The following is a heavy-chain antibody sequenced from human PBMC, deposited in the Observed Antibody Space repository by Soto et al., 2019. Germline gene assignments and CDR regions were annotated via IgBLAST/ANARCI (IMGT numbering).Heavy chain of an antibody. CDR2: VYYSGRT. CDR1: GGSINSGDYY. D-gene: IGHD3-3*01. J-gene: IGHJ5*02. CDR3: AREVAYSSLFGVVTNTFDP. V-gene: IGHV4-30-4*01. Sequence: PSETLSLTCTVSGGSINSGDYYWSWIRQTPGKGLEWIGYVYYSGRTYYNPSLKSRLSMTIDTSKKQFYLKLDSVTAADTAVYHCAREVAYSSLFGVVTNTFDPWGMGTRVTVSS.